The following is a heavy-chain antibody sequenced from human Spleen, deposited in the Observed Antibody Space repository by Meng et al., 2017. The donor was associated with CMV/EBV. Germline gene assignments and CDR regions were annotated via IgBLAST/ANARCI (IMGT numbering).Heavy chain of an antibody. CDR3: ARTVPYFGVDYGMDV. CDR2: INPNSGGT. J-gene: IGHJ6*02. CDR1: GYTFTGYY. V-gene: IGHV1-2*02. Sequence: ASVKVSCKASGYTFTGYYMHWVRQAPGQGLEWMGWINPNSGGTNYAQKFQGRVTMTRDTSISTAYMELSRLRSDDTAVYYCARTVPYFGVDYGMDVWGQGTTVTVSS. D-gene: IGHD3-3*01.